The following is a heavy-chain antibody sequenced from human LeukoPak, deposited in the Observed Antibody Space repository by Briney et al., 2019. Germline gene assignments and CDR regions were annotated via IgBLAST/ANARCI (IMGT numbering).Heavy chain of an antibody. CDR3: ARDYGVPAAIGYYYYMDV. J-gene: IGHJ6*03. V-gene: IGHV3-21*01. CDR2: TSSSSSYI. Sequence: PGGSLRLSCAASGFTFSSYSMNWVRQAPGKGLEWVSSTSSSSSYIYYADSVKGRFTISRDNAKNSLYLQMNSLRAEDTAVYYCARDYGVPAAIGYYYYMDVWGKGTTVTVSS. CDR1: GFTFSSYS. D-gene: IGHD2-2*02.